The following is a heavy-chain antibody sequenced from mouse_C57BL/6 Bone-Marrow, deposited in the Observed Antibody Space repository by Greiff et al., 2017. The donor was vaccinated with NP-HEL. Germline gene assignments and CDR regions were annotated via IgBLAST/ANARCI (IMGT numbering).Heavy chain of an antibody. D-gene: IGHD1-1*01. CDR1: GFNIKDYY. CDR2: IDPEDGDT. V-gene: IGHV14-2*01. Sequence: EVQVVEPGAELVKPGASVKLSCTASGFNIKDYYMHWVKQRPEQGLEWIGRIDPEDGDTKYAPKFQGKATITADTSSNTAYLQLSSLTSEDTAVYYCARDYGSFYYYAMDYWGQGTSVTVSS. J-gene: IGHJ4*01. CDR3: ARDYGSFYYYAMDY.